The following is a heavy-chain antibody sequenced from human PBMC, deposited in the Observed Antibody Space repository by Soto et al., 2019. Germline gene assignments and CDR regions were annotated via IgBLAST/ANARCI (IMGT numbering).Heavy chain of an antibody. V-gene: IGHV3-33*01. Sequence: GGSLRLSCAASGFTFSGYGMHWVRQAPGKGLEWVAVIWYDGSNKYYADSVKGRFTISRDNSKNTLYLQMNSLRAEDTAVFYCARFRYYDSGAYLDYWGLGTLVTVSS. CDR2: IWYDGSNK. J-gene: IGHJ4*02. CDR1: GFTFSGYG. D-gene: IGHD3-22*01. CDR3: ARFRYYDSGAYLDY.